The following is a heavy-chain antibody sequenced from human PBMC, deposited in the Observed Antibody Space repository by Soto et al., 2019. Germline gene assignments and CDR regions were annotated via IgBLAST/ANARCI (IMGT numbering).Heavy chain of an antibody. Sequence: PSETLSLTCTVSGGSISSSSYYWGWIRQPPGKGLEWIGSIYYSGSTYYNPSLKSRVTISVDTSKNQFSLKLSSVTAADTAVYYCARGFGGRLVVPAAPLWFDPWGQGTLVTVSS. CDR1: GGSISSSSYY. CDR2: IYYSGST. V-gene: IGHV4-39*01. J-gene: IGHJ5*02. D-gene: IGHD2-2*01. CDR3: ARGFGGRLVVPAAPLWFDP.